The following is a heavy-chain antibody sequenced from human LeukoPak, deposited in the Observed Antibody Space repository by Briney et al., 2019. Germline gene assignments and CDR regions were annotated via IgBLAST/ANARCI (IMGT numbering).Heavy chain of an antibody. CDR2: INAGNGNT. CDR1: GYTFTSYA. J-gene: IGHJ4*02. CDR3: ARTRGYSYGYGEI. Sequence: ASVKVSCKASGYTFTSYAMHWVRQASGQRLEWMGWINAGNGNTKYSQKFQGRVTITRDTSASTAYMELSSLRSEDTAVYYCARTRGYSYGYGEIWGQGTLVTVSS. V-gene: IGHV1-3*01. D-gene: IGHD5-18*01.